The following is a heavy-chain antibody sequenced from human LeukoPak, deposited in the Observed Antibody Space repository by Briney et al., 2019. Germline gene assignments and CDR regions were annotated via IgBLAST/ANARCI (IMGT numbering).Heavy chain of an antibody. CDR2: ISYDGSNK. D-gene: IGHD4-17*01. V-gene: IGHV3-30*18. CDR1: GFTFSSYG. J-gene: IGHJ4*02. CDR3: AKDFAYGGY. Sequence: PGRSLRLSCAASGFTFSSYGMHWVRQAPGKGLEWVAVISYDGSNKYYADSVKGRFTISRDNSKNTLYLQMNSLRAEDTAVYYCAKDFAYGGYWGQGTLVTVSS.